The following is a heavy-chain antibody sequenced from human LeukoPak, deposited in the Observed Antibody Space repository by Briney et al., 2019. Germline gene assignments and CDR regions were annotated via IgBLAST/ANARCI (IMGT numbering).Heavy chain of an antibody. D-gene: IGHD4-17*01. CDR2: IKRKTDGGTI. CDR3: TTYDYGDYYFFYGMDV. J-gene: IGHJ6*02. V-gene: IGHV3-15*01. Sequence: GGSLRLSCAASGFTFSNAWMSWVRQAPGKGLEWVGRIKRKTDGGTIDYGAAVKGRFTISRDDSKNTLYLQMDSLKSEDTAVYYCTTYDYGDYYFFYGMDVWGQGTTVTVSS. CDR1: GFTFSNAW.